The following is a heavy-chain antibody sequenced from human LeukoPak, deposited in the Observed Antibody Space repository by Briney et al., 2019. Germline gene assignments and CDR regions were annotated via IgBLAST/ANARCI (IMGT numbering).Heavy chain of an antibody. CDR1: GYTFTSYG. CDR3: AKRGVAAAFGGLYYYMDV. CDR2: ISAYNGNT. Sequence: ASVKVSCKASGYTFTSYGISWVRQAPGQGLEWMGWISAYNGNTNYAQKLQGRVTMTRDTSTNTVYMELSSLRSEDTAVYYCAKRGVAAAFGGLYYYMDVWGKGTTVTISS. J-gene: IGHJ6*03. D-gene: IGHD6-13*01. V-gene: IGHV1-18*01.